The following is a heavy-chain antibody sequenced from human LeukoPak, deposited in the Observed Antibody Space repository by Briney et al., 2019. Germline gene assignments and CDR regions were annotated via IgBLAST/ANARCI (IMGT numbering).Heavy chain of an antibody. CDR3: ARVFQQLVPLHYYYYYMDV. Sequence: SETLSLTCIVSGGSISSSSFYWGWIRQPPGKGLEWIGTMYYTGTTYYNPSLTSRVTMSVDTSQTQFSLKLSSVTAADTAVYYCARVFQQLVPLHYYYYYMDVWGKGTTVTISS. CDR2: MYYTGTT. CDR1: GGSISSSSFY. V-gene: IGHV4-39*07. J-gene: IGHJ6*03. D-gene: IGHD6-13*01.